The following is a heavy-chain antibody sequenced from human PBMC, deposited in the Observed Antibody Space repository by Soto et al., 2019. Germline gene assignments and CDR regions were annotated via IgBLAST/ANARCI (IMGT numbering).Heavy chain of an antibody. CDR1: GGSISSGGYS. CDR3: ARVRRGFDNCGPVDY. J-gene: IGHJ4*02. Sequence: PSGTPSLTCAVSGGSISSGGYSWSWIRQPPGKGLEWIGYIYHSGSTYYNPSLKSRVTMSVDRSRNQFSLKLNSVTAADTAVYYCARVRRGFDNCGPVDYWGKGTLATLSS. V-gene: IGHV4-30-2*01. D-gene: IGHD2-21*01. CDR2: IYHSGST.